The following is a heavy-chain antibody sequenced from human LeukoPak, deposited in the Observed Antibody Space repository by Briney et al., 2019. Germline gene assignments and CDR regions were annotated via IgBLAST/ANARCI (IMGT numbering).Heavy chain of an antibody. V-gene: IGHV3-49*04. CDR3: TRDRGSSTLGDY. D-gene: IGHD7-27*01. CDR2: IRSKAFGETA. J-gene: IGHJ4*02. Sequence: GSLRLSCTVSGFTFGDYAINWVRQAPGKGLEWVGFIRSKAFGETAEYAASVKGRFTISRDDSKSIAYLQMNSLKTEDTAVYYCTRDRGSSTLGDYWGRGTLVTVSS. CDR1: GFTFGDYA.